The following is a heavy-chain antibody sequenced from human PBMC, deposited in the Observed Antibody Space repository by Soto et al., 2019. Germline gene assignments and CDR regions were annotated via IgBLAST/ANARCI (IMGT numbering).Heavy chain of an antibody. CDR1: GFTFSSYG. J-gene: IGHJ4*02. V-gene: IGHV3-30*18. CDR2: ISYDGSNK. CDR3: AKASITMVRGAQLDY. D-gene: IGHD3-10*01. Sequence: GGSLRLSCAASGFTFSSYGMHWVRQAPGKGLEWVAVISYDGSNKYYADSVKGRLTISRDNSKNTLYLQMNSLRAEDTAVYYCAKASITMVRGAQLDYWGQGTLVTVSS.